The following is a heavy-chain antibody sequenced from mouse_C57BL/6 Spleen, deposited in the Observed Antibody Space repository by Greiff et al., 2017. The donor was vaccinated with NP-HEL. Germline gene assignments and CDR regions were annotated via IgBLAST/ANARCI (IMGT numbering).Heavy chain of an antibody. V-gene: IGHV1-69*01. Sequence: QVQLQQSGAELVMPGASVKLSCKASGYTFTSYWMHWVKQRPGQGLEWIGEIDPSDSYTNYNQKFKGKSTLTVDKSSSTAYMQLSSLTSEDSAVYYCARGGGNPYYFDYWGQGTTLTVSS. CDR2: IDPSDSYT. J-gene: IGHJ2*01. CDR3: ARGGGNPYYFDY. CDR1: GYTFTSYW. D-gene: IGHD1-1*02.